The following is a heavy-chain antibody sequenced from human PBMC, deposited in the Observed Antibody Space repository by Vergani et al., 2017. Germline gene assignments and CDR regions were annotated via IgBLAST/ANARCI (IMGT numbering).Heavy chain of an antibody. J-gene: IGHJ5*02. V-gene: IGHV4-59*02. CDR1: GVSVTDYN. CDR3: SGDTHSWQRADR. D-gene: IGHD6-13*01. CDR2: LSNTGGA. Sequence: QAQLQESGPGLVKPSETLSLTCHVFGVSVTDYNCNWIRQAPGKGLAWIGSLSNTGGATHASHNPSLKSRVSISVDTSKSQFSLRLTAVTAADSAIDYCSGDTHSWQRADRWGQGLLVSVSS.